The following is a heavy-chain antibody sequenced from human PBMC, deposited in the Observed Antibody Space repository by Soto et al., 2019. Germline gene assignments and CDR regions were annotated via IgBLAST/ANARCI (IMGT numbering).Heavy chain of an antibody. CDR2: IYSGGST. CDR3: ARVTFFYYDSSRDNWFHP. J-gene: IGHJ5*02. CDR1: GFTVSSNY. V-gene: IGHV3-53*02. Sequence: EVQLVETGGGLIQPGGSLRLSCAASGFTVSSNYMSWVRQAAGKGLEWVSVIYSGGSTYYADSVKGRFTISRDNSKNTQYIQMKSPTAEDTAVYYLARVTFFYYDSSRDNWFHPWVQGTLVTDSS. D-gene: IGHD3-22*01.